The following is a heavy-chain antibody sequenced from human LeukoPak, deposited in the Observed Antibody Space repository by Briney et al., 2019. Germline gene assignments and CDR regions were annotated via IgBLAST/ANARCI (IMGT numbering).Heavy chain of an antibody. CDR1: GFTFSSYA. CDR3: AKSRTGSCYSSVYS. Sequence: GGSLRLSCAASGFTFSSYAMSWARQAPGKGLEWVSAICGSGGSTYCADSVKGRFTISRDDSKDTLYLQMNSLRAEDTAIYYCAKSRTGSCYSSVYSWGQGTLVTVSS. J-gene: IGHJ4*02. CDR2: ICGSGGST. D-gene: IGHD2-15*01. V-gene: IGHV3-23*01.